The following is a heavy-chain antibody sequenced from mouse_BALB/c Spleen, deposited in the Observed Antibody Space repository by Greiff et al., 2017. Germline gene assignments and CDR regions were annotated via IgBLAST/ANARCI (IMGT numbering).Heavy chain of an antibody. D-gene: IGHD2-10*01. CDR2: IYPGSGST. Sequence: QVQLQQSGPELVKPGASVKMSCKASGYTFTDYVISWVKQRTGQGLEWIGEIYPGSGSTYYNEKFKGKATLTADKSSNTAYMQLSSLTSEDSAVYFCARKAYYGNYENAMDYWGQGTSVTVSS. CDR3: ARKAYYGNYENAMDY. V-gene: IGHV1-77*01. J-gene: IGHJ4*01. CDR1: GYTFTDYV.